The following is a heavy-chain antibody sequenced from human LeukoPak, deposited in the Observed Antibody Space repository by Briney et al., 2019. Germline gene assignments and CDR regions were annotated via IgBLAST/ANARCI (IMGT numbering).Heavy chain of an antibody. J-gene: IGHJ6*02. CDR3: ARDKDYGGPGSGYGMDV. CDR2: IYSGGST. V-gene: IGHV3-53*01. Sequence: PGGSLRLSCAASGFTFSSYAMSWVRQAPGKGLEWVSVIYSGGSTYYADSVKGRFTISRDNSKNTLYLQMNSLRAEDTAVYYCARDKDYGGPGSGYGMDVWGQGPRSPSP. D-gene: IGHD4-23*01. CDR1: GFTFSSYA.